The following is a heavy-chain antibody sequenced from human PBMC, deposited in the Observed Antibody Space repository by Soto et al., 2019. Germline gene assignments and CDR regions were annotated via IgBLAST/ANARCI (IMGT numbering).Heavy chain of an antibody. V-gene: IGHV1-3*01. CDR3: ARAICSSSTSCRRDY. Sequence: ASVKVSCKASGYTFTSYAMHWVRQAPGQRLEWMGWTNAGNGNTKYSQKFQGRVTITRDTSASTAYMELSSLRSEDTAVYYCARAICSSSTSCRRDYSGPGTLVTVYS. CDR2: TNAGNGNT. CDR1: GYTFTSYA. J-gene: IGHJ4*02. D-gene: IGHD2-2*01.